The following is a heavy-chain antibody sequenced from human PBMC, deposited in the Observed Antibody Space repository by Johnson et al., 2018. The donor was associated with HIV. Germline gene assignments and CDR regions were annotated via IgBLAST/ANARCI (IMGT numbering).Heavy chain of an antibody. D-gene: IGHD3-10*01. CDR3: ATGNYYGSGSYAGYSAAFDI. Sequence: VQLVESGGGLVQPGRSLRLSCAASGFTFSSNYMSWVRQAPGKGLEWVSVIYSGGTTYYADSVKGRFTISRDNSKNTLYVQMNSLRAEDTAVYYCATGNYYGSGSYAGYSAAFDIWGQGTMVTVSS. V-gene: IGHV3-66*01. CDR1: GFTFSSNY. J-gene: IGHJ3*02. CDR2: IYSGGTT.